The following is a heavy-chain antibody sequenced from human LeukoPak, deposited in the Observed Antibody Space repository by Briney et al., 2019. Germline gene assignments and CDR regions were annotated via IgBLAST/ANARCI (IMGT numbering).Heavy chain of an antibody. V-gene: IGHV3-30*18. CDR2: ISYDGSNK. J-gene: IGHJ4*02. D-gene: IGHD3-22*01. CDR1: GFTFSSYG. Sequence: GRSLRLSCAASGFTFSSYGMHWVRQAPGKGLEWVAVISYDGSNKYYADSVKGRFTISRDNSKNTLYLQMNSLRAEDTAVYYCAKDIYDSSGYSSRYFDYWGQGTLVTVSS. CDR3: AKDIYDSSGYSSRYFDY.